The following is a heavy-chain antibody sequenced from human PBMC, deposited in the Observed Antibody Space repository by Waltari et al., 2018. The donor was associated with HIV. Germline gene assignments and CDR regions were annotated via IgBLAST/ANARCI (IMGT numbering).Heavy chain of an antibody. CDR3: TSGGVGSTEDFYYGMDV. J-gene: IGHJ6*02. D-gene: IGHD3-16*01. CDR2: IYYSGCT. V-gene: IGHV4-39*01. Sequence: QLHLQQSGPGLVNPSETLSLSCTVYGGPISRRNYYWGWIRQPPGRGLEWIVSIYYSGCTYYNPALKSRVTVSVDTSRNQFSLKLYSVTAADTAVYYCTSGGVGSTEDFYYGMDVWGQGTTVTVSS. CDR1: GGPISRRNYY.